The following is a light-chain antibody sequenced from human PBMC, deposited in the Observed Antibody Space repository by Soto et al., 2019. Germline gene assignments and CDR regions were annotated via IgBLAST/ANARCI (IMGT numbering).Light chain of an antibody. CDR1: QSIDRY. Sequence: DSQMTQSPSSLSASVGDTVAITCRASQSIDRYLNWYQQKPGRAPNLLIYTASTLQSGVPSRFSGSGSGTDFTLTISSLQPEDFATYYCQQSYTTPGAFGQGTRLEIK. CDR2: TAS. CDR3: QQSYTTPGA. V-gene: IGKV1-39*01. J-gene: IGKJ5*01.